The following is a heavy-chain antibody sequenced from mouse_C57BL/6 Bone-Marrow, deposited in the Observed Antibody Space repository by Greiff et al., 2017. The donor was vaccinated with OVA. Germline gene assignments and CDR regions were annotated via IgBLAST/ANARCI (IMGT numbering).Heavy chain of an antibody. CDR3: AHYGSRLYLHY. CDR2: IAPSDSYI. V-gene: IGHV1-59*01. Sequence: QVQLQQPGAELVRPGPSVKLSCKASGYTFTNYWMYWVKQRPGQGLEWIGVIAPSDSYINYNQKFKGRATLTVDTSSSTAYMHLSSLTSEDSAVYYCAHYGSRLYLHYWDQGTSLTVSS. J-gene: IGHJ2*02. CDR1: GYTFTNYW. D-gene: IGHD1-1*01.